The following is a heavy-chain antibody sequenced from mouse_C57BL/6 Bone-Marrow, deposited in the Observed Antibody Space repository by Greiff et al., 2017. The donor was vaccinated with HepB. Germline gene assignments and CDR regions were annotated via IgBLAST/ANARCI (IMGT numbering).Heavy chain of an antibody. J-gene: IGHJ3*01. CDR3: ASSYYYGSSLFAY. CDR1: GFTFSSYG. V-gene: IGHV5-6*01. CDR2: ISSGGSYT. Sequence: EVKLMESGGDLVKPGGSLKLSCAASGFTFSSYGMSWVRQTPDKRLEWVATISSGGSYTYYPDSVKGRFTISRDNAKNTLYLQMSSLKSEDTAMYYCASSYYYGSSLFAYWGQGTLVTVSA. D-gene: IGHD1-1*01.